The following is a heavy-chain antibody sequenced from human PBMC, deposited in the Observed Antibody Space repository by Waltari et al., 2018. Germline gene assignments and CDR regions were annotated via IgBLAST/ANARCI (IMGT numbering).Heavy chain of an antibody. D-gene: IGHD3-22*01. Sequence: EVQLVESGGGLVQPGGSLRRQCAASGFTLSRYWMSWVRQAPGKGPDWVANIMTDGSEEYYVDSVRGRFTISRDNAKNSLYLQMNSLRPEDTAVYYCARDQWFAFDIWGHGTMVTVSS. V-gene: IGHV3-7*01. CDR1: GFTLSRYW. CDR3: ARDQWFAFDI. J-gene: IGHJ3*02. CDR2: IMTDGSEE.